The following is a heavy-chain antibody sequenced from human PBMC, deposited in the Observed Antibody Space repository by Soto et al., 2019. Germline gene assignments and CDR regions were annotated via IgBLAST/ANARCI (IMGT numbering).Heavy chain of an antibody. J-gene: IGHJ4*02. CDR3: ARQVGSSQDY. V-gene: IGHV4-59*08. CDR2: IYYSGST. CDR1: GGSISSYY. Sequence: QVQLQESGPGLVKPSETLSLTCTVSGGSISSYYWSWIRQPPGKGLEWIGYIYYSGSTNYNPSLKSRVTRLVDTAKNQFSLKLSSVTAADTAVYYCARQVGSSQDYWGQGTLVTVSS. D-gene: IGHD6-13*01.